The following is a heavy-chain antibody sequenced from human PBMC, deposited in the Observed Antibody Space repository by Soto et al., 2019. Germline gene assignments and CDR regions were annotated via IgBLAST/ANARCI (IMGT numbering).Heavy chain of an antibody. J-gene: IGHJ4*02. CDR3: AKEAAYSGSAFDY. CDR1: GFTFSDST. V-gene: IGHV3-30*04. D-gene: IGHD6-6*01. CDR2: LRYDGRNK. Sequence: GGSLRLSCTASGFTFSDSTIHWVRQAPGKGLEWVAALRYDGRNKYYADSVKGRFSISRDNSKNTLEMNTLRSEDTAVYYCAKEAAYSGSAFDYWGQGTLVTVSS.